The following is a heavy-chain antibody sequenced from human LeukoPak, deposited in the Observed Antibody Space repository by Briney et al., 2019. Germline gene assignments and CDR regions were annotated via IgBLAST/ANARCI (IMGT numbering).Heavy chain of an antibody. V-gene: IGHV1-18*01. CDR1: GYSFILYG. CDR3: ARGRVGGV. D-gene: IGHD3-16*01. CDR2: ISTSTGDT. J-gene: IGHJ4*02. Sequence: ASVKVSCKTSGYSFILYGISWVRQAPGQGPEWMGWISTSTGDTKYTQKFQGRVTLTTDTSTSTAYMELSSLRSDDTAVYYCARGRVGGVWGQGTLVTVSS.